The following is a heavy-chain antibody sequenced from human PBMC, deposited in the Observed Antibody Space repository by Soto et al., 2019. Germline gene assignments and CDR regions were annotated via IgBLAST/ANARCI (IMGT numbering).Heavy chain of an antibody. V-gene: IGHV5-10-1*01. J-gene: IGHJ4*02. D-gene: IGHD6-6*01. CDR1: GYSFTTYW. CDR2: IDPSDSYT. Sequence: GESLKISCKGSGYSFTTYWISWVRQMPGKGLEWMGRIDPSDSYTNYSPSFRGHVIISIDKSISTAYLQWSSLKASDTAMYYCARHGDIATRRSANDYWGQGPLVTLSS. CDR3: ARHGDIATRRSANDY.